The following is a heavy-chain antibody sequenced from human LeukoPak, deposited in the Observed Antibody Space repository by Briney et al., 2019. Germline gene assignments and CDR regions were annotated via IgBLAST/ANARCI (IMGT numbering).Heavy chain of an antibody. J-gene: IGHJ4*02. V-gene: IGHV4-34*01. CDR1: GGSFSGYY. Sequence: SETLSLTCAVYGGSFSGYYWSWIRQPPGKGLEWIGEINHSGSTNYNPSLESRVTISVDTSKNQFSLKLSSVTAADTAVYYCARGPSYYDSSGYYYFWGQGTLVTVSS. CDR3: ARGPSYYDSSGYYYF. CDR2: INHSGST. D-gene: IGHD3-22*01.